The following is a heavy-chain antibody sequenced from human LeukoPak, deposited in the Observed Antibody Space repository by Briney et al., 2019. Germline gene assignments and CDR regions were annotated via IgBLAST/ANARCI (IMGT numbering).Heavy chain of an antibody. CDR2: LIGSSGST. V-gene: IGHV3-23*01. J-gene: IGHJ4*02. Sequence: GGSLRLSCAASGFTSTNCAMNWVRQAPGKGLEWVSILIGSSGSTDYADSVKGRFTISRDTSKNTLFLQMNSLRAEDTAIYYCAKGAYDYIEMGYFDSWGQGTLVTVSS. D-gene: IGHD5-12*01. CDR3: AKGAYDYIEMGYFDS. CDR1: GFTSTNCA.